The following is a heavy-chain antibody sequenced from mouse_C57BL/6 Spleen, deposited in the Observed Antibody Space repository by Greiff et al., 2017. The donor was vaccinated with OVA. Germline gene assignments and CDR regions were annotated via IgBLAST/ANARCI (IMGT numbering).Heavy chain of an antibody. CDR2: INPYNGGT. Sequence: EVKLMESGPVLVKPGASVKMSCKASGYTFTDYYMNWVKQSHGKSLEWIGVINPYNGGTSYNQKFKGKATLTVDKSSSTAYMELNSLTSEDSAVYYCSYDYYGGFDYWGQGTTLTVSS. D-gene: IGHD1-1*01. CDR1: GYTFTDYY. J-gene: IGHJ2*01. CDR3: SYDYYGGFDY. V-gene: IGHV1-19*01.